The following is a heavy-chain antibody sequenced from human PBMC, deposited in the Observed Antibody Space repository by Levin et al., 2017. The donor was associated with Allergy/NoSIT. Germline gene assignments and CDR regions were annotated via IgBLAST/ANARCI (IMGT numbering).Heavy chain of an antibody. CDR2: IYPGDSDT. Sequence: GGSLRLSCQGSGYSFTSYWIGWVRQMPGKGLEWMGIIYPGDSDTRYSPSFQGQVTISAEKSISTAYLQWSSRKASDTAIYYCARRGTRDYNYYMDVWGKGTTVTVSS. D-gene: IGHD1-1*01. CDR3: ARRGTRDYNYYMDV. V-gene: IGHV5-51*01. J-gene: IGHJ6*03. CDR1: GYSFTSYW.